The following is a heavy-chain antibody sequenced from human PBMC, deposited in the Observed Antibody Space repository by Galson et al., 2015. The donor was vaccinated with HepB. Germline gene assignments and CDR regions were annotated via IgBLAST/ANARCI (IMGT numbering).Heavy chain of an antibody. V-gene: IGHV3-23*01. J-gene: IGHJ4*02. CDR2: ISGYSGST. CDR3: AKDRDTDSPYFFDY. Sequence: SLRLSCAASGFTFSSHVMNWVRQAPGKGLEWVSAISGYSGSTYYADSVKGRFSISRDNSKNTLYLQMNSLRAEDTAVYYCAKDRDTDSPYFFDYWGQGALVTVSS. D-gene: IGHD2-21*02. CDR1: GFTFSSHV.